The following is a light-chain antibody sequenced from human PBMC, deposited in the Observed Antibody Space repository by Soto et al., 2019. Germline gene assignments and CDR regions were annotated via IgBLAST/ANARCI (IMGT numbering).Light chain of an antibody. CDR1: QSINNW. CDR2: EAS. CDR3: QHYSTYSQT. V-gene: IGKV1-5*03. J-gene: IGKJ1*01. Sequence: QITQSPSTLSASVGDRVAITCRASQSINNWLAWYQQKPGKAPRLLIYEASSLQSGVPSRFRGSGSGTEFTITISSLKPDDFAMYYCQHYSTYSQTFGQGTKVDIK.